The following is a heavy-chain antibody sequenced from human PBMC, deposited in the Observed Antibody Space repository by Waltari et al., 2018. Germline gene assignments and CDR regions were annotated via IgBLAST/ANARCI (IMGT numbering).Heavy chain of an antibody. V-gene: IGHV3-43D*04. CDR2: ISWDGGST. D-gene: IGHD2-15*01. J-gene: IGHJ1*01. CDR3: AKDLCSGGSCYSVQH. CDR1: GFTFADYA. Sequence: EVQLVESGGVVVQPGGSLRLSCAASGFTFADYAMHLVRQAPGKGLEWVSLISWDGGSTYYADSVKGRFTISRDNSKNSLYLQMNSLRAEDTALYYCAKDLCSGGSCYSVQHWGQGTLVTVSS.